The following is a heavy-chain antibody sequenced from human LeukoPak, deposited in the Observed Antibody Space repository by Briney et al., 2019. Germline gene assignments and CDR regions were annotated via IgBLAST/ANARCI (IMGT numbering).Heavy chain of an antibody. CDR2: INKSGSP. CDR1: GGSVSDYY. J-gene: IGHJ6*03. Sequence: SETLSLTCGISGGSVSDYYWSWIRQTPGEGLEWIGEINKSGSPKYNPSLKSRVAIFVDTSSNQLSLNVTSVTAADTAVYYCVRGLVKKLVRRQIYYYMDVWGKGTTVIVSS. V-gene: IGHV4-34*01. CDR3: VRGLVKKLVRRQIYYYMDV. D-gene: IGHD6-6*01.